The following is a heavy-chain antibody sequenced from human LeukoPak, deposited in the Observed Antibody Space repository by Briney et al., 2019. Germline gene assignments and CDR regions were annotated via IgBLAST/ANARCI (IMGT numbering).Heavy chain of an antibody. CDR1: GFTFSTCS. V-gene: IGHV3-21*01. Sequence: PGGSLRLSCAASGFTFSTCSMKWVRQAPGKALEWVSSISGSSYHIYYADSVKGRFTISRDNANNLLYLQMNSLRAEDTAVYYCARVEGSRLWFSLFDYWGQGTLVTVSS. CDR2: ISGSSYHI. D-gene: IGHD3-10*01. CDR3: ARVEGSRLWFSLFDY. J-gene: IGHJ4*02.